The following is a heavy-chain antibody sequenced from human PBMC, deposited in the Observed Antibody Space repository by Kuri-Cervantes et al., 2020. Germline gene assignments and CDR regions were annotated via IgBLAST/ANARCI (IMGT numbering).Heavy chain of an antibody. CDR3: AKGSPLDY. V-gene: IGHV3-23*01. CDR1: GGSISSYH. J-gene: IGHJ4*02. CDR2: ISGSGGST. Sequence: ETLSLTCTVSGGSISSYHWSWIRQPPGKGLEWVSAISGSGGSTYYADSVKGRFTISRDNSKNTLYLQINSLRAEDTAVYYCAKGSPLDYWGQGTLVTVSS. D-gene: IGHD1-14*01.